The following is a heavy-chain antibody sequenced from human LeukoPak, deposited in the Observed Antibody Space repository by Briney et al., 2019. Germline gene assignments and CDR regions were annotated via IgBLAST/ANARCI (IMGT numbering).Heavy chain of an antibody. CDR1: AFTLDDYA. Sequence: GGSLRLSCAAFAFTLDDYAMHWVRQAPGKGLEWVSGISWNSGSIGYADSVKGRFTISRDNAKNSLYLQMNSLRAEDTALYYCAKDIPSVTTTSFDYWGQGTLVTVSS. D-gene: IGHD4-11*01. CDR3: AKDIPSVTTTSFDY. V-gene: IGHV3-9*01. CDR2: ISWNSGSI. J-gene: IGHJ4*02.